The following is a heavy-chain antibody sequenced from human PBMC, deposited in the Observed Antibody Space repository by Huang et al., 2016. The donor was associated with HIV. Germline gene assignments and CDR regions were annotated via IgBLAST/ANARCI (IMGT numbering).Heavy chain of an antibody. Sequence: LVESGGGLFRPGGSLRLSCAGSTVTFSAYWMTWVRQSPGQGLEWVASIRQDGSEKHYVDSVEGRFNISRDNGKKLLFLEMRSLGVDDTAVYFCATKADAMDVWGQGTTVIVSS. J-gene: IGHJ6*02. CDR2: IRQDGSEK. CDR1: TVTFSAYW. D-gene: IGHD2-8*01. V-gene: IGHV3-7*01. CDR3: ATKADAMDV.